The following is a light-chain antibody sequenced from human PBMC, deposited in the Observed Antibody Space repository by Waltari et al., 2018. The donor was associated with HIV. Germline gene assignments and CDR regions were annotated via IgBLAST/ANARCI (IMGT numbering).Light chain of an antibody. J-gene: IGKJ2*01. CDR1: QSVTSNY. CDR3: QQYSSSPYT. CDR2: AVS. Sequence: EIVLTQSPGTLYLSPGERATLSCRASQSVTSNYLGWYQQKPGQPPRLLIYAVSSRATGIPDRFSGSGSGTDFSLTISRLEPEDFAVYYCQQYSSSPYTFGQGTKLEIK. V-gene: IGKV3-20*01.